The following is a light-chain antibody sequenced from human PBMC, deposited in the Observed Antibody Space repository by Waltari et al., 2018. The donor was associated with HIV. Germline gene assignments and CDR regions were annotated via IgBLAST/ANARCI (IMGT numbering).Light chain of an antibody. Sequence: IQMTQSPSSLSASVGDRGTITCRTSQTIGNYLNWDQQKPGKAPKPLIYAASNLQSGVPARFNGSGSGTDFTLTISSLQPEDSATYYCQQSYTTVWTFGQGTKVEI. V-gene: IGKV1-39*01. CDR3: QQSYTTVWT. J-gene: IGKJ1*01. CDR1: QTIGNY. CDR2: AAS.